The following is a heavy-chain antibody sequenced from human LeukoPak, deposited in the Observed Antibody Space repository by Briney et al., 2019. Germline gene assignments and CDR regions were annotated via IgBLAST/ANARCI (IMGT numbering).Heavy chain of an antibody. J-gene: IGHJ6*02. Sequence: PGGSLRLSCVASGFTFRSYAMNWVRQAPRKGLEWVSYMSSDSSFINYADSVKGRFTISRDNAKNSLFLQMDSPRADDTAVYYCARGEVATTYYYGMDVWGQGTLVTVSS. D-gene: IGHD5-12*01. CDR3: ARGEVATTYYYGMDV. V-gene: IGHV3-21*05. CDR2: MSSDSSFI. CDR1: GFTFRSYA.